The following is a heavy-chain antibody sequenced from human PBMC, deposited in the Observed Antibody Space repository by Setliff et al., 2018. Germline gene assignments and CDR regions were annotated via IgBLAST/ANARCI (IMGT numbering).Heavy chain of an antibody. CDR1: GGTFSSYG. Sequence: ASVKVSCKASGGTFSSYGISWVRQAPGQGLEWRGGTIPIFGTTDYAQKFRGRVTIITDESTSTAFMQLSSLRSEDTAVYYCVREGVDTRSSTDYRYYMDVWGKGTTVTVSS. D-gene: IGHD5-18*01. V-gene: IGHV1-69*05. CDR3: VREGVDTRSSTDYRYYMDV. J-gene: IGHJ6*03. CDR2: TIPIFGTT.